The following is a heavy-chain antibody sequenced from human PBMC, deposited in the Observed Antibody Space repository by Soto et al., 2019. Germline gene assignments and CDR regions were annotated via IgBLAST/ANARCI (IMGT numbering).Heavy chain of an antibody. Sequence: SETLSLTCAVYGGSCSGYYWSWIRQPPGKGLEWIGEINHSGSTNYNPSLKSRVTISVDTSKNQFSLKLSSVTAADTAVYYCARGKSSWYGFDPWGQGTLVTVSS. CDR1: GGSCSGYY. D-gene: IGHD6-13*01. V-gene: IGHV4-34*01. CDR2: INHSGST. J-gene: IGHJ5*02. CDR3: ARGKSSWYGFDP.